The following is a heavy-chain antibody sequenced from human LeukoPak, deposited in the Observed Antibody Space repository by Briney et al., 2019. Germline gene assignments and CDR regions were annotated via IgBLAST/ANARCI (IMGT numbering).Heavy chain of an antibody. CDR1: GFTFSSYG. CDR2: IWYDGSNK. V-gene: IGHV3-33*01. J-gene: IGHJ4*02. CDR3: ARDSARYYDSSGSPDY. D-gene: IGHD3-22*01. Sequence: GGSLRLSCAASGFTFSSYGMHWVRQAPGKGLEWVAVIWYDGSNKYYADSVKGRFTISRDNSKNTLYLQMNSLRAEDTAVYYCARDSARYYDSSGSPDYWGQGTLVTVPS.